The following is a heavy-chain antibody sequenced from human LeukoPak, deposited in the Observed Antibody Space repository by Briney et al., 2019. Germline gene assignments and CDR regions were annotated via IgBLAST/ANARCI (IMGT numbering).Heavy chain of an antibody. V-gene: IGHV1-2*02. CDR2: VNPNSGDT. CDR3: ARASGSYWWFDS. J-gene: IGHJ5*01. Sequence: GASVEVSCKASGYTFTSYGISWVRQAPGQGLEWMGCVNPNSGDTNYAQKFQGSVTMTRDTSISTVYMELSRLRSDDTAVYYCARASGSYWWFDSWGQGTLVTVSS. D-gene: IGHD1-26*01. CDR1: GYTFTSYG.